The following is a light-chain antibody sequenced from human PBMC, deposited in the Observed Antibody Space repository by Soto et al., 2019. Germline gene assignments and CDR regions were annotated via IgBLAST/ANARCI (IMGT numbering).Light chain of an antibody. J-gene: IGLJ2*01. CDR1: SSEVGGYNY. V-gene: IGLV2-14*01. CDR3: SSYTSNSPLGI. CDR2: QVS. Sequence: QSVRTQPASVSGSPGQSITSSCTGTSSEVGGYNYVAWYHQHPGKAPKLLIFQVSNRPSGVSNRFSGSKSGNTASLTISGLQPQDEGTYYCSSYTSNSPLGIFGGGTKLTVL.